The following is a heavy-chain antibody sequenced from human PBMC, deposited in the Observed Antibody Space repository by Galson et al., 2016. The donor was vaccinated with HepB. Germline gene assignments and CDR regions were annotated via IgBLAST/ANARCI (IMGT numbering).Heavy chain of an antibody. CDR2: ISPSSGYS. D-gene: IGHD6-13*01. Sequence: SLRLSCAASGFTFSDHYMAWIRQAPGKGLEWFSHISPSSGYSKYADSVKGRFTISRDNANKSLFLQLNNLKAEDTAIYFCARGNTRGIIDWYFDLWGRGTLIAVSS. V-gene: IGHV3-11*06. CDR3: ARGNTRGIIDWYFDL. CDR1: GFTFSDHY. J-gene: IGHJ2*01.